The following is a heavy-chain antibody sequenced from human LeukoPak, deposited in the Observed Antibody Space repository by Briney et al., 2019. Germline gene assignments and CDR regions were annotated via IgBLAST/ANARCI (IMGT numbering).Heavy chain of an antibody. CDR1: GYTFTSYD. Sequence: ASVKLSCKASGYTFTSYDINGVRQATGQGLEWMGWMNPNSGNTGYAQKFQGRVTMTRNTSISTAYMELSSLRSEDAAVYYCARRSGYFYYYYYGMDVWGQGTTVTVSS. J-gene: IGHJ6*02. CDR2: MNPNSGNT. D-gene: IGHD3-3*01. V-gene: IGHV1-8*01. CDR3: ARRSGYFYYYYYGMDV.